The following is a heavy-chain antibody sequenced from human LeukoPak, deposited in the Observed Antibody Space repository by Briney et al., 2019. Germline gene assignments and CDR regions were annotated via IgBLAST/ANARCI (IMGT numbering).Heavy chain of an antibody. CDR3: ARGPGDLGDY. J-gene: IGHJ4*02. CDR2: VNPSGGST. D-gene: IGHD7-27*01. Sequence: ASGKLSCYASAYTFTSYFFHLVRLPPGQGLEWMGLVNPSGGSTNYARKFQGRVTMTRDMSTSTVFMELDSLRSEDTAVYYCARGPGDLGDYWGQGTLVTVSS. V-gene: IGHV1-46*01. CDR1: AYTFTSYF.